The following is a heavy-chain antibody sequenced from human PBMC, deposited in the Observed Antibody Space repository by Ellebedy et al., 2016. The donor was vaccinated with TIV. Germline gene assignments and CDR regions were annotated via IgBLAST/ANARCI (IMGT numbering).Heavy chain of an antibody. J-gene: IGHJ3*02. CDR2: IYYSGST. CDR1: GGSISRSSYY. V-gene: IGHV4-39*01. Sequence: MPSETLSLTCTVSGGSISRSSYYWGWIRQPPGKGLEWIASIYYSGSTYYNPSLKSRLTISVDTSKNQFSLKLTSVTAADTAVYYCARVRSSAFEIWGQGTMVTVSS. CDR3: ARVRSSAFEI.